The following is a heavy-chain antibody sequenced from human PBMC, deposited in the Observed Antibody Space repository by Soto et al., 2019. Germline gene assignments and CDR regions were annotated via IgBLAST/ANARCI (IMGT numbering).Heavy chain of an antibody. CDR2: ISHGGSP. J-gene: IGHJ6*02. CDR1: GGSVSSGVFS. CDR3: ARGHYYYAMDV. V-gene: IGHV4-30-2*01. Sequence: SETLSLTCAVSGGSVSSGVFSWNWIRQPPGQGLEWIGYISHGGSPHYTPSLRGRVSISVERSTNVIYLNLTSMTPADTAVYFCARGHYYYAMDVWGQVHPVT.